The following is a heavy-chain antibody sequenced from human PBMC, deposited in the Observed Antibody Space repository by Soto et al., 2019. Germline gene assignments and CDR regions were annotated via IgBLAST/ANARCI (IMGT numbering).Heavy chain of an antibody. CDR1: GFTFSSYS. Sequence: GGSLRLSCAASGFTFSSYSVNWVRQAPGKGLEWVSSISSSSSYIYYADSVKGRFTISRDNAEKSLYLQMNSLRAEDTAVYYCARDLRGIAAAGNRDREKQRDYWGQGT. D-gene: IGHD6-13*01. J-gene: IGHJ4*02. V-gene: IGHV3-21*01. CDR3: ARDLRGIAAAGNRDREKQRDY. CDR2: ISSSSSYI.